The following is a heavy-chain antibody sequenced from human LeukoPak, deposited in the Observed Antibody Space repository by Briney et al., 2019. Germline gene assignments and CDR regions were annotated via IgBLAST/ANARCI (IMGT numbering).Heavy chain of an antibody. Sequence: GRSLRLSFPPPGFPLRHSGITWVRQAPGKGLEWVAVIWSGGTNSFYGDPVKGRFTISRDNVQRTVYLQMNSLRDEDTAVYDFAKGAQGGFDYTYSLVKWGQGTLVTVSS. CDR2: IWSGGTNS. V-gene: IGHV3-33*06. CDR1: GFPLRHSG. CDR3: AKGAQGGFDYTYSLVK. D-gene: IGHD4-11*01. J-gene: IGHJ4*02.